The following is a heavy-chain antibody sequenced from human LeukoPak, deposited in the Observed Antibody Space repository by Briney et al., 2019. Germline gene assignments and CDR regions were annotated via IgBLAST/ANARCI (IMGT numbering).Heavy chain of an antibody. CDR3: ARVGGQGYCSGGSCYPDYYYMDV. V-gene: IGHV4-4*02. J-gene: IGHJ6*03. Sequence: PSETLSLTCAVSGGSISSSNWWSWVRQPPGKGLEGIGEIYHSGSTNYNPSLKSRVTISVDTSKNQFSLKLSSVTAADTAVYYCARVGGQGYCSGGSCYPDYYYMDVWGKGTTVTVSS. CDR2: IYHSGST. D-gene: IGHD2-15*01. CDR1: GGSISSSNW.